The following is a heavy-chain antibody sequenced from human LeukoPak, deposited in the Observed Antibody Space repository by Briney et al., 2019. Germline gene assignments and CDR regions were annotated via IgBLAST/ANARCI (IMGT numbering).Heavy chain of an antibody. V-gene: IGHV4-34*01. Sequence: SETLSLTCAVYGGSFSGYYWSWIRQPPGKWLEWIGEINHSGNTNYNPSLKSRVTISVDTSKNQLSLKLSSVTAADTAVYYCARRPIAVAGRGGYYYYYYMDVWGKGTTVTISS. D-gene: IGHD6-19*01. CDR1: GGSFSGYY. J-gene: IGHJ6*03. CDR3: ARRPIAVAGRGGYYYYYYMDV. CDR2: INHSGNT.